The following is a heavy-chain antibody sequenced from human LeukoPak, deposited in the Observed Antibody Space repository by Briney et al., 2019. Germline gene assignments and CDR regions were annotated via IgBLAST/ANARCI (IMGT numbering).Heavy chain of an antibody. Sequence: SETPSLTCTVSGGSISSGSYYWSWIRHPPGKGLEWIGRIYTSGSTNYNPSLKSRVTISVDTSKNQFSLKLSSVTAADTAVYYCARERAPIVVVPVARDFDYWGQGTLVTVSS. V-gene: IGHV4-61*02. CDR2: IYTSGST. CDR1: GGSISSGSYY. J-gene: IGHJ4*02. CDR3: ARERAPIVVVPVARDFDY. D-gene: IGHD2-2*01.